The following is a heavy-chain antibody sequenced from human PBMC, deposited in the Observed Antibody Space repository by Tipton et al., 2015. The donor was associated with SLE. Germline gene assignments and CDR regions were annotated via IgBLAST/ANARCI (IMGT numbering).Heavy chain of an antibody. CDR2: ISAYNGNT. J-gene: IGHJ4*02. CDR1: GYTFTSYG. D-gene: IGHD5-12*01. V-gene: IGHV1-18*01. Sequence: QVQLVQSGAEVKKPGASVKVSCKASGYTFTSYGISWVRQAPGQGLEWMGWISAYNGNTNYAQKLQGRVTMTTDTSTSTAYMELRSLRSDDTAVYYCAGDLYSGYDLYYFDYWGQGTLVTVSS. CDR3: AGDLYSGYDLYYFDY.